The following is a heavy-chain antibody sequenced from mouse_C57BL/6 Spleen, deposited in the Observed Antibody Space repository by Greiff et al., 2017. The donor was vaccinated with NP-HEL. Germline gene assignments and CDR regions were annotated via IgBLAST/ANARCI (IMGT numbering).Heavy chain of an antibody. V-gene: IGHV1-69*01. CDR2: IDPSDSYT. CDR3: ARGNYGSSYGAY. D-gene: IGHD1-1*01. J-gene: IGHJ3*01. CDR1: GYTFTSYW. Sequence: VQLQQPGAELVMPGASVKLSCKASGYTFTSYWMHWVKQRPGQGLEWIGEIDPSDSYTNYNQKFKGKSTLTVDKSSSTAYMQRSSLTSDDSAVYYCARGNYGSSYGAYWGQGTLVTVSA.